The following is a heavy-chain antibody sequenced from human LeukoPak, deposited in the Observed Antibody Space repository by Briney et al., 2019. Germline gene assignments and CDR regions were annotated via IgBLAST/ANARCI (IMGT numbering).Heavy chain of an antibody. Sequence: ASVKVSCKASGYTLTGYYMHGVRQAPGQGLEWMGWINPNSGGTNYAQKFQGRVTMTRDTSISTAYMELSRLRSDDTAVYYCARASGGIVVVPAAVGGGYWGQGTLVTVSS. J-gene: IGHJ4*02. CDR1: GYTLTGYY. CDR2: INPNSGGT. D-gene: IGHD2-2*01. CDR3: ARASGGIVVVPAAVGGGY. V-gene: IGHV1-2*02.